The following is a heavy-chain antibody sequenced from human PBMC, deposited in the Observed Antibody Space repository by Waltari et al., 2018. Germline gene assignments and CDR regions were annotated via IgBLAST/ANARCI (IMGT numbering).Heavy chain of an antibody. D-gene: IGHD4-17*01. CDR1: GGSITTRSYH. V-gene: IGHV4-39*07. Sequence: QPQLQESGPGLEKPSETLSLTCTVSGGSITTRSYHRAWIRQTPGKGLEWIGSIHISGSTYYNPSLRSRVTMSVDTSNNQFSLKLTSVTAADTAVYYCARQPPTTVPTPRSPFDTWGQGTMVSVSS. J-gene: IGHJ3*02. CDR2: IHISGST. CDR3: ARQPPTTVPTPRSPFDT.